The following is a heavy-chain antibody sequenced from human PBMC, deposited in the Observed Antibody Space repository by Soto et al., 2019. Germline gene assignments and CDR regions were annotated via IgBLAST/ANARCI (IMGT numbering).Heavy chain of an antibody. CDR2: INHSGST. D-gene: IGHD3-22*01. CDR3: ARGEHYYDSSGYPFDP. Sequence: ASETLSLTCAVYGGSFSGYYWSWIRQPPGKGLEWIGEINHSGSTNYNPSLKSRVTISVDTSKNQFSLKLSSVTAADSAVYYCARGEHYYDSSGYPFDPWGQGTLVTVSS. CDR1: GGSFSGYY. V-gene: IGHV4-34*01. J-gene: IGHJ5*02.